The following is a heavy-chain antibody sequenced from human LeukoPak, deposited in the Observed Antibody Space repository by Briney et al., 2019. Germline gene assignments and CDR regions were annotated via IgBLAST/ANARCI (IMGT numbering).Heavy chain of an antibody. CDR1: GFTFSSYA. CDR3: ARDEGGNN. D-gene: IGHD1-26*01. Sequence: PGGSLRLSCAASGFTFSSYAMNWVRQAPGKGLEWVSYISSSSNTIHYADSVKGRFTISRDNARNSLSLRMNSLRAEDTAVYYCARDEGGNNWGQGTLVTVSS. J-gene: IGHJ4*02. V-gene: IGHV3-48*01. CDR2: ISSSSNTI.